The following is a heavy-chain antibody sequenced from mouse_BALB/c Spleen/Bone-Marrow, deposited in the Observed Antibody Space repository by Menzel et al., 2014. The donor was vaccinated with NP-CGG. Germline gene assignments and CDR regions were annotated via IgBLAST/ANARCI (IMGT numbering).Heavy chain of an antibody. V-gene: IGHV1-54*01. CDR3: ARSTTVKDYFDY. D-gene: IGHD1-1*01. CDR2: INPGSGGS. Sequence: QVQLQQSGAELGRPGISVKVSCKASGYAFTNYLIEWVKQRPGQGLEWIGVINPGSGGSNNNEKFKGKATLTADKSSSTAYMQLSSLTSDDSAVYFCARSTTVKDYFDYWGQGTTLTVSS. CDR1: GYAFTNYL. J-gene: IGHJ2*01.